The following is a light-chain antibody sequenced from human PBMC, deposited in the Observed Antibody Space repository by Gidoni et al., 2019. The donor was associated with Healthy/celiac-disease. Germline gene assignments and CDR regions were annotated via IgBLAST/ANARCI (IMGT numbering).Light chain of an antibody. CDR2: CAA. CDR1: QSVSSRD. Sequence: EIVFTQSPGTLSLSPWEGATLSCRASQSVSSRDFAWYQQKPGQAPRRLIYCAASRATGSPDRCSGSGEGTDFNLTISRLEHEEFAVDYCQQYGSSPYTFGEGTKLEIK. V-gene: IGKV3-20*01. J-gene: IGKJ2*01. CDR3: QQYGSSPYT.